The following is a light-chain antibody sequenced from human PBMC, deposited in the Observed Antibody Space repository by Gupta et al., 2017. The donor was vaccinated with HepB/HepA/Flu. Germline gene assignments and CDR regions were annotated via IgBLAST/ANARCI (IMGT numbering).Light chain of an antibody. CDR3: QLRSNWPPLT. CDR1: QSVSSY. Sequence: EIVLTQSPATLSLSPGERATLSCRASQSVSSYLAWYQQKPGQAPRLLIYDASNRATGIPARFSSSGSGTDFTLTISSLEPEDFAVYYCQLRSNWPPLTFGGGTKVEIK. CDR2: DAS. V-gene: IGKV3-11*01. J-gene: IGKJ4*01.